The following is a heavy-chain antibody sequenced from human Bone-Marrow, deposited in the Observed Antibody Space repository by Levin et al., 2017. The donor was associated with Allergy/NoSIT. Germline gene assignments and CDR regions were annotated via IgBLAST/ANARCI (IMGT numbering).Heavy chain of an antibody. D-gene: IGHD2-15*01. V-gene: IGHV3-30*18. J-gene: IGHJ6*02. Sequence: GGSLRLSCAASGFTFSSYGMHWVRQAPGKGLEWVAVISYDGSNKYYADSVKGRFTISRDNSKNTLYLQMNSLRAEDTAVYYCAKDAGVVDVVVVAATRYYGMDVWGQGTTVTVSS. CDR1: GFTFSSYG. CDR3: AKDAGVVDVVVVAATRYYGMDV. CDR2: ISYDGSNK.